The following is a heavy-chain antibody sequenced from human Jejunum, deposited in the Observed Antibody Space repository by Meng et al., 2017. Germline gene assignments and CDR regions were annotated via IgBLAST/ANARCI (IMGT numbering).Heavy chain of an antibody. CDR1: GCNFSGNW. CDR2: INSDGSYT. J-gene: IGHJ4*02. Sequence: GESLKTSCAVSGCNFSGNWMHWVRHAPGKGLMWAERINSDGSYTDHVDSVRARFTVYRDNTKNTLYLQMNSLRAEDTAVYYCAREWGEVGAMDYWGLGTLVTVSS. D-gene: IGHD1-26*01. CDR3: AREWGEVGAMDY. V-gene: IGHV3-74*01.